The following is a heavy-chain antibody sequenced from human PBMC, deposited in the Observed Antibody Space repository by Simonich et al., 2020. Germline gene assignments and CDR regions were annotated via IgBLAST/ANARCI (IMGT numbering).Heavy chain of an antibody. V-gene: IGHV1-18*01. Sequence: QVQLVQSGAEVKKPGASVKVSCKASGYTFTSYGISWVRQAPEQGLEWMGWNSAYNGTTNYAQNLQGRVTMTTDTSTSTAYMERRSLRSDDTAVYYCARASRGTWWYYYFDYWGQGTLVTVSS. J-gene: IGHJ4*02. D-gene: IGHD2-15*01. CDR2: NSAYNGTT. CDR1: GYTFTSYG. CDR3: ARASRGTWWYYYFDY.